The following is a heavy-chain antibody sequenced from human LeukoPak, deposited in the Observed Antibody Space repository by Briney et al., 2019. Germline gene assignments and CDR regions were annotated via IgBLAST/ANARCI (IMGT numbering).Heavy chain of an antibody. J-gene: IGHJ4*02. CDR3: ARDNYRRFDY. V-gene: IGHV3-7*01. Sequence: GGSLRLSCAASGFTFSSYSMNWVRQAPGKGLEWVANIKQDGSEKYYVDSVKGRFTISRDNAKNSLYLQMNSLRAEDTAVYYCARDNYRRFDYWGQGTLVTVSS. D-gene: IGHD4-11*01. CDR1: GFTFSSYS. CDR2: IKQDGSEK.